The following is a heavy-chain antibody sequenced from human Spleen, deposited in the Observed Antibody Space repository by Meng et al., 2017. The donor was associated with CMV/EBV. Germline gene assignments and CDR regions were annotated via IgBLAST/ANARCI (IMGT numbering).Heavy chain of an antibody. J-gene: IGHJ4*02. CDR2: VYTGDSDT. CDR3: ARLSSGVVIGYFDS. Sequence: SGYRFNTYCIAWVRQMPGKGLEWMGIVYTGDSDTRYSPSFQGQVTISADKSISTAYLQWSSLKASDTAIYFCARLSSGVVIGYFDSWGQGTLVTVSS. D-gene: IGHD2-21*01. V-gene: IGHV5-51*01. CDR1: GYRFNTYC.